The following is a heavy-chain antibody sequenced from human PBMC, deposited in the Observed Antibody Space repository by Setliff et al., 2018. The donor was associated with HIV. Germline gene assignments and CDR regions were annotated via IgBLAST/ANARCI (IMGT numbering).Heavy chain of an antibody. Sequence: SETLSLTCTVSGGSISSYYWSWIRQPPGKGLEWIGYIYTSGSTNYNPSLKSRVTILVDTSKNQFSLKLSSVTAADTAVYYCARRLNYYGSGNYPGAFDIWGQGTMVTVSS. CDR1: GGSISSYY. CDR2: IYTSGST. V-gene: IGHV4-4*09. CDR3: ARRLNYYGSGNYPGAFDI. D-gene: IGHD3-10*01. J-gene: IGHJ3*02.